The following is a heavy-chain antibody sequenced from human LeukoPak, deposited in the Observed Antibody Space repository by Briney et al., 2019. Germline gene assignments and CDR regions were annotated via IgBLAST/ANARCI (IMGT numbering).Heavy chain of an antibody. Sequence: GASVKVSCQASGYTFTDYYMHWVRQAPGQGLEWMGWINPNSGATDYAQKFQGRVTMARDTSISTAYMELRSLRSDDTAVYYCARVYADSYFDYWGQGPLVTVSS. V-gene: IGHV1-2*02. CDR1: GYTFTDYY. D-gene: IGHD2/OR15-2a*01. J-gene: IGHJ4*02. CDR2: INPNSGAT. CDR3: ARVYADSYFDY.